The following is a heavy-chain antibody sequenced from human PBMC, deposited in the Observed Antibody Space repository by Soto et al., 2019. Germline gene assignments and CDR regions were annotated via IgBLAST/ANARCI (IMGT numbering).Heavy chain of an antibody. J-gene: IGHJ4*02. CDR3: ARARVGASSFDY. V-gene: IGHV4-59*08. CDR2: VYYSGST. D-gene: IGHD1-26*01. Sequence: QVQLQESGPGLVKPSETLSLTCTVSGGSISSYYWCRIRQHRGKGLEWIGYVYYSGSTNYNPSLKSRVTIRVDTAKNQFSLKLSSVTDADTAVFYCARARVGASSFDYWGRGTLVTVSS. CDR1: GGSISSYY.